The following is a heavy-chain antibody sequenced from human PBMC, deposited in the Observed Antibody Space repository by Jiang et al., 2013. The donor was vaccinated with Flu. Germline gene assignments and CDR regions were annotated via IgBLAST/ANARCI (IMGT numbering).Heavy chain of an antibody. D-gene: IGHD5/OR15-5a*01. CDR2: MSPYGDH. J-gene: IGHJ4*02. CDR3: VRDRDIVSRGGFDY. CDR1: AGSISSGSDY. Sequence: SAGSISSGSDYWGWVRQPQEGLEWIGSMSPYGDHLLQPSLKSRVSIXFDTSKQHFSLRLSSATASDTAVYYCVRDRDIVSRGGFDYWGQGTLVTVSS. V-gene: IGHV4-39*02.